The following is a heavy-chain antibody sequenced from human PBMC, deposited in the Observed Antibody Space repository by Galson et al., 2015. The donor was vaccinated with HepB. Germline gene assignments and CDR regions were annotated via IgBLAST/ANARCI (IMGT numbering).Heavy chain of an antibody. J-gene: IGHJ4*02. CDR2: IRYDGSNK. Sequence: SLRLSCAASGFIFSNYGMHWVRQAPGKGLEWVALIRYDGSNKYYADSVKGRFTISRDNSKKTLDLQMNSLRAEDTAVYYCARSGPGVGATSFDYWGQGTLVTVSS. V-gene: IGHV3-33*01. CDR1: GFIFSNYG. D-gene: IGHD1-26*01. CDR3: ARSGPGVGATSFDY.